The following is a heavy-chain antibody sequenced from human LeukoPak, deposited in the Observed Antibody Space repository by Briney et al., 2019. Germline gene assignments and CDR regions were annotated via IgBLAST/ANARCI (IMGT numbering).Heavy chain of an antibody. J-gene: IGHJ4*02. CDR3: ARDYCSSTSCYGYFDY. CDR2: INPNSGGT. D-gene: IGHD2-2*01. V-gene: IGHV1-2*04. Sequence: ASVKVSCKASGYTFTGYYMHWVRQAPGQGLEWMGWINPNSGGTNYAQKFQGWVTMTRDTSISTAYMELSRLRSDDTAVYYCARDYCSSTSCYGYFDYWGQGTLVTVSS. CDR1: GYTFTGYY.